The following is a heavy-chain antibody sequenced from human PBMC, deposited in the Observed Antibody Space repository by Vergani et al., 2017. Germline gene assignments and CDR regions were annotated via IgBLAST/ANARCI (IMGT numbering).Heavy chain of an antibody. J-gene: IGHJ4*02. CDR3: ARDEWELDY. CDR1: GFTFSSYS. D-gene: IGHD1-26*01. Sequence: EVQLVESGGGLVKPGGSLRLSCAASGFTFSSYSMNWVRQAPGKGLEWVSSISRSSSYIYYADSVKCRFTISRDNAKNSLYLQMNSLRAEDTAVYYCARDEWELDYWGQGTLVTVSS. V-gene: IGHV3-21*01. CDR2: ISRSSSYI.